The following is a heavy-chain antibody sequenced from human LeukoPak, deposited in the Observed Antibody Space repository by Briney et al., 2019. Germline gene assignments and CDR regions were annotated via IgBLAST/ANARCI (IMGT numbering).Heavy chain of an antibody. D-gene: IGHD4-17*01. Sequence: ASVKVSRKASGGTFSSYAISWVRQAPGQGLEWMGGIIPNSGGTNYAQKFQGRVTMTRDTSISTAYMELSRLRSDDTAVYYCARRDYGDYLPFDYWGQGTLVTVSS. CDR3: ARRDYGDYLPFDY. CDR2: IIPNSGGT. CDR1: GGTFSSYA. J-gene: IGHJ4*02. V-gene: IGHV1-2*02.